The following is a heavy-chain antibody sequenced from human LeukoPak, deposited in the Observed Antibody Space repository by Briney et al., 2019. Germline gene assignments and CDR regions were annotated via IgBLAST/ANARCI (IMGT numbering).Heavy chain of an antibody. CDR2: ISSSGSTI. D-gene: IGHD3-3*01. Sequence: GGSLRLSCAASGFTFSDYYMSWIRQAPGKGLEWVSYISSSGSTIYYADSVKGRFTISRDNAKNSLYLQMNSLRAEDTAVYYCARGIIPGQRPRPGNWFDPWGQGTLVTVSS. V-gene: IGHV3-11*01. CDR1: GFTFSDYY. CDR3: ARGIIPGQRPRPGNWFDP. J-gene: IGHJ5*02.